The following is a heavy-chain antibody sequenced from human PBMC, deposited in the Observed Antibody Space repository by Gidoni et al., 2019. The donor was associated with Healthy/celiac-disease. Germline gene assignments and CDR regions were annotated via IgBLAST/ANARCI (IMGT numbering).Heavy chain of an antibody. D-gene: IGHD3-3*01. CDR1: GGPFRSYA. V-gene: IGHV1-69*01. Sequence: QAQLVQSGAEVKKPGSSVKVSCKASGGPFRSYAISWVRQAPGQGLAWMGGIIPVFGTANYAQKFQGRVTITADESTSTAYMELSSLRSEDTAVYYCARDRSEGQGGGFDYWGQGTLVTVSS. CDR3: ARDRSEGQGGGFDY. J-gene: IGHJ4*02. CDR2: IIPVFGTA.